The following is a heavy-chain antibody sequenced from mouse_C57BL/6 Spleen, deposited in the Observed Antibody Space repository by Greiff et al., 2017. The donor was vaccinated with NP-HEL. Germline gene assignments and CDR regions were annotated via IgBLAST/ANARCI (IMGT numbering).Heavy chain of an antibody. Sequence: VKLQQSGPELVKPGASVKISCKASGYAFSSSWMNWVKQRPGKGLEWIGRIYPGDGDTNYNGKFKGKATLTADKSSSTAYMQLSSLTSEDSAVYFCAREGIYYYGSSPFAYWGQGTLVTVSA. J-gene: IGHJ3*01. CDR1: GYAFSSSW. CDR2: IYPGDGDT. V-gene: IGHV1-82*01. D-gene: IGHD1-1*01. CDR3: AREGIYYYGSSPFAY.